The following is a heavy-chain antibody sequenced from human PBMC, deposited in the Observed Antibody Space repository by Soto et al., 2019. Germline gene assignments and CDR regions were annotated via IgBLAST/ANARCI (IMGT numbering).Heavy chain of an antibody. D-gene: IGHD3-22*01. V-gene: IGHV3-33*01. J-gene: IGHJ4*02. CDR3: ARDPGGDYYDAPYYFDY. CDR1: GFTFSSYG. CDR2: IWYDGSNK. Sequence: QVQLVESGGGVVQPGRSLRLSCAASGFTFSSYGMHWVRQAPGKGLERVAVIWYDGSNKYYADSVKGRFTISRDNSKNTLYLQMNSLRAEDTAVYYCARDPGGDYYDAPYYFDYWGQGTLVTVSS.